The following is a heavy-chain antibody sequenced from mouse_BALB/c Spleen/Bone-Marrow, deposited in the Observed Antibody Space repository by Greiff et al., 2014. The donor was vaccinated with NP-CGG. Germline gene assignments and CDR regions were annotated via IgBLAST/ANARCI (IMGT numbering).Heavy chain of an antibody. Sequence: LQESGAELVRPGTSVKMSCKAAGYTFTNYWIGWIRQRPGRGLEWIGDIYCGGGYTNYNEKFKGKATLTADTSSNTTYMHLSSLTSEDSAIYYCAREGSYWGQGTLVTVSA. CDR3: AREGSY. CDR1: GYTFTNYW. CDR2: IYCGGGYT. V-gene: IGHV1-63*02. J-gene: IGHJ3*01.